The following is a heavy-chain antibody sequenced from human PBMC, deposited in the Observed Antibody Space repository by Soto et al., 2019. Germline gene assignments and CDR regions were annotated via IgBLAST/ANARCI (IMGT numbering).Heavy chain of an antibody. CDR3: VKDHYCRGGTFSEEGVDR. D-gene: IGHD2-15*01. CDR2: ISSNGGST. V-gene: IGHV3-64D*06. CDR1: GFTFSSYA. Sequence: PGGSLRLSCSASGFTFSSYAMHWVRQAPGKGLEYVSAISSNGGSTYYADSVKGRFTISRDNSKNTLYLQMSSLRAEDTAVYYCVKDHYCRGGTFSEEGVDRWGEGSQVTVSS. J-gene: IGHJ5*02.